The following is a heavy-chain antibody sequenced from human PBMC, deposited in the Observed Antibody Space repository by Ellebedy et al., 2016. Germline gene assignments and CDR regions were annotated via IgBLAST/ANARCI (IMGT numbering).Heavy chain of an antibody. D-gene: IGHD3-10*01. CDR2: ISSSSSYI. CDR3: AREGGIRWFGEFADAFDI. J-gene: IGHJ3*02. CDR1: GFTFSSYS. V-gene: IGHV3-21*01. Sequence: GESLKISCAASGFTFSSYSMNWVRQAPGKGLEWVSSISSSSSYIYYADSVKGRFTISRDNAKNSLYLQMNSLRAEDTAVYYCAREGGIRWFGEFADAFDIWGQGTMVTVSS.